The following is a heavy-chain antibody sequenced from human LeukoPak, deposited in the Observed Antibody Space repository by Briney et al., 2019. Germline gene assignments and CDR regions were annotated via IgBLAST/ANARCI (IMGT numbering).Heavy chain of an antibody. CDR2: IKQDGSEK. V-gene: IGHV3-7*01. CDR1: GFTFSSYW. CDR3: VRDPVLRFLEWLPPYYYYGMDV. Sequence: PGGSLRLSCAASGFTFSSYWMSWVRQAPGKGLEWVANIKQDGSEKYYVDSVKGRFTISRDNAKNSLYLQMNSLRAEDTAVYYCVRDPVLRFLEWLPPYYYYGMDVWGQGTTVTVSS. J-gene: IGHJ6*02. D-gene: IGHD3-3*01.